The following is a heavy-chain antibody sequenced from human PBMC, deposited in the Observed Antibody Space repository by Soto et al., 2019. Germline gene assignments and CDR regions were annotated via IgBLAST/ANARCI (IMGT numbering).Heavy chain of an antibody. CDR3: MLGSGWKDFDY. J-gene: IGHJ4*02. CDR1: GGSISSGDYF. CDR2: IYYSGST. Sequence: PSDTLSLTCTVSGGSISSGDYFWSWIRQPPGKGLEWIGYIYYSGSTYYNPSLKSRVTISVDTSKNQFSLKLSSVTAADTAVYYCMLGSGWKDFDYWGQGTLVTVSS. V-gene: IGHV4-30-4*02. D-gene: IGHD3-22*01.